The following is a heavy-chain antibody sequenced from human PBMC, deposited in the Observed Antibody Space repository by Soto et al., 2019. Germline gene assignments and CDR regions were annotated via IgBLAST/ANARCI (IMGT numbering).Heavy chain of an antibody. CDR3: TRGAAGFDY. V-gene: IGHV3-13*01. CDR1: GFTFSSYD. J-gene: IGHJ4*02. CDR2: IGTAGDT. D-gene: IGHD6-13*01. Sequence: TGGSLRLSCAASGFTFSSYDFHWVRQATGKGLEWVSGIGTAGDTYYAGSVKGRFTISRENAKNSLYLQMNSLRAGDTAVYYCTRGAAGFDYWGQGALVTVSS.